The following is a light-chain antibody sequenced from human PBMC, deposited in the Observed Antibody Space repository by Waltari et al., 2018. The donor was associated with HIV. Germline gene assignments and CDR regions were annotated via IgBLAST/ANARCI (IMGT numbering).Light chain of an antibody. J-gene: IGLJ2*01. V-gene: IGLV7-46*01. CDR3: LRYYSGARV. CDR2: DTR. Sequence: QAVVTQEPSLTLSPGGTVTLTCGSSTGTVTSGHYPYWFQQKPGQAPRTLIYDTRHTHSWTHARFAASLLGGKAALTLSGAQPEDEADYYCLRYYSGARVFGGGTKLTIL. CDR1: TGTVTSGHY.